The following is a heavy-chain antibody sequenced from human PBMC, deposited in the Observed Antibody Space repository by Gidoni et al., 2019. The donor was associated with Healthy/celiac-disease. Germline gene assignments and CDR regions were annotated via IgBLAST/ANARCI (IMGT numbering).Heavy chain of an antibody. D-gene: IGHD2-15*01. J-gene: IGHJ6*02. CDR2: ISGSGGST. Sequence: EVQLLESGGGLVQPGGSLRLSCAASGFTFSSYDMSWVRQAPGKGLEWVSAISGSGGSTYYADSVKGRFTISRDNSKNTLYLQMNSLRAEDTAVYYCAKGGYCSGGSCYRPQDFYGMDVWGQGTTVTVSS. CDR3: AKGGYCSGGSCYRPQDFYGMDV. CDR1: GFTFSSYD. V-gene: IGHV3-23*01.